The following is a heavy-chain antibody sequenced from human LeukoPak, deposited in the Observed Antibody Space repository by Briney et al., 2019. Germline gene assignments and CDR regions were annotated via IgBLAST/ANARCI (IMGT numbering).Heavy chain of an antibody. Sequence: GGSLRLSCAASGFTFSSYVMSWVRQAPGKGLEWVSAISGSGGSTYYADSVKGRFTISRDNSKNTLYMQMNSLKTEDTAVYYCTTGFRYYDFWIGYYTFDYWGQGTLVTVSS. CDR2: ISGSGGST. D-gene: IGHD3-3*01. CDR3: TTGFRYYDFWIGYYTFDY. J-gene: IGHJ4*02. V-gene: IGHV3-23*01. CDR1: GFTFSSYV.